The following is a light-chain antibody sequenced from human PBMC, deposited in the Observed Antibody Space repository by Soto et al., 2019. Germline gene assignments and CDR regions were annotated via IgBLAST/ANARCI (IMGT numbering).Light chain of an antibody. CDR3: QQYGNSTYT. CDR1: QSVNRN. V-gene: IGKV3-20*01. CDR2: GAS. J-gene: IGKJ2*01. Sequence: TESPASRSLTAGETATRSCRASQSVNRNLAWYQQKLGQAPRVLIYGASSRATGIPDRFRGSGSGTDFTLTISRLEHEDFAVYYCQQYGNSTYTFGQGTKVDIK.